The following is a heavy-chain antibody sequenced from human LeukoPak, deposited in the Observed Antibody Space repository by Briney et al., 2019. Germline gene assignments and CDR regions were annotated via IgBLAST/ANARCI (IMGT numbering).Heavy chain of an antibody. Sequence: SETLSLTCTVSGGSISSYYWNWIRQPPGKGLEWIGYIYYSGSTNCNPSLKSRVTISVDTSKNQFSLKLSSVTAADTAVYYCARHTRGSNGSTYYYYNMDVWGQGTTVTVSS. V-gene: IGHV4-59*08. D-gene: IGHD1-26*01. J-gene: IGHJ6*02. CDR1: GGSISSYY. CDR3: ARHTRGSNGSTYYYYNMDV. CDR2: IYYSGST.